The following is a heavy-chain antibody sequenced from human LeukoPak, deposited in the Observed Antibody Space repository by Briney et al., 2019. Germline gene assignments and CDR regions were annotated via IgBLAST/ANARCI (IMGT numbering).Heavy chain of an antibody. CDR1: GFTFSSYA. J-gene: IGHJ3*02. V-gene: IGHV3-30*01. D-gene: IGHD2-8*01. Sequence: GGSLRLSCAASGFTFSSYAMHWVRQAPGKGLEWVAVISYDGSNKYYADSVKGRFTISRDNSKNTLYLQMNSLRAEDTAVYYCAREGGRLMVYASEAFDIWGQGTMVTVSS. CDR3: AREGGRLMVYASEAFDI. CDR2: ISYDGSNK.